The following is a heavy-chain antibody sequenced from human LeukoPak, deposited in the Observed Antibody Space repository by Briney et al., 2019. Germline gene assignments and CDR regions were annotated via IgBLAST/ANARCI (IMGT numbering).Heavy chain of an antibody. Sequence: GGSLRLSCAASGFTFSSYGMSWVRQAPGKGLEWVSGISWNSGSIGYADSVKGRFTISRDNAKNSLYLQMNSLRAEDTALYYCARGSWRFDNGDSGFDPWGQGTLVTVSS. CDR1: GFTFSSYG. V-gene: IGHV3-9*01. CDR3: ARGSWRFDNGDSGFDP. D-gene: IGHD4-17*01. J-gene: IGHJ5*02. CDR2: ISWNSGSI.